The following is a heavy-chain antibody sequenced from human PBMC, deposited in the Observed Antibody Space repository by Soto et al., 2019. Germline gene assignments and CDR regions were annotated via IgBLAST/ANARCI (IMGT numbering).Heavy chain of an antibody. Sequence: QVQLVQSGAEVRKPGASVKVSCKASGYYFTNYVIHWVRQAPGQRLEWMGWINTGNGNSTYSQKFQDRVIITRDTSASTAVMELSRLTSEDTAIYYCARDQKDSVRKTSWFDPWGQGTPVTVSS. D-gene: IGHD2-15*01. J-gene: IGHJ5*02. CDR2: INTGNGNS. CDR3: ARDQKDSVRKTSWFDP. CDR1: GYYFTNYV. V-gene: IGHV1-3*04.